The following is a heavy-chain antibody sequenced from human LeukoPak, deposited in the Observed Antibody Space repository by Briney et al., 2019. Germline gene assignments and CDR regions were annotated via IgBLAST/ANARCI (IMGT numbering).Heavy chain of an antibody. D-gene: IGHD6-13*01. V-gene: IGHV4-28*01. J-gene: IGHJ4*02. CDR3: ARKGDIAAAGHFDY. CDR1: GYSISSSNW. Sequence: PSETLSLICGVSGYSISSSNWWGWIRQPPGKGLEWIGYIYHSGSTYYSPSIKSRVSMSVDTSKIQVPPKQRAVTAVDTAVYYCARKGDIAAAGHFDYWGQGTLVTVSS. CDR2: IYHSGST.